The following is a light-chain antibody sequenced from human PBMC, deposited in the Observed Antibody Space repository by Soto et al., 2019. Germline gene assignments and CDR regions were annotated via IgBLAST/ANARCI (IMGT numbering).Light chain of an antibody. Sequence: VLTQPPSVSGAPGQRVTISCTGSSSNIGAGYDVHWYQQVPGTAPKLLIYGDSNRPSGVPDRFSGSKSGTSASLAITGLQAEDEADYYCQSYDSSLSGFYVFGTGTKLTVL. CDR2: GDS. CDR3: QSYDSSLSGFYV. J-gene: IGLJ1*01. V-gene: IGLV1-40*01. CDR1: SSNIGAGYD.